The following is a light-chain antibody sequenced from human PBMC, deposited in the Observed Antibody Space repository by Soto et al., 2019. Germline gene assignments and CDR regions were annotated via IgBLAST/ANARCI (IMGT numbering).Light chain of an antibody. J-gene: IGLJ2*01. Sequence: QSALTQPPSASGSPGQSVTISCTGTSSDVGGYNYVSWYQQHPGKAPKLMIHEVTKRPSGVPDRFSGSKSGNTASLTVSGLQAEDEAGYYCSSYAGSDNLLFGGGTKLTVL. CDR1: SSDVGGYNY. CDR3: SSYAGSDNLL. V-gene: IGLV2-8*01. CDR2: EVT.